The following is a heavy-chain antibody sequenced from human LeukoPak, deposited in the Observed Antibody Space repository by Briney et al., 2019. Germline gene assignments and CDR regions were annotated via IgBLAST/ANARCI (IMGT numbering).Heavy chain of an antibody. CDR2: IYPGDSDT. J-gene: IGHJ6*02. CDR3: ARLYDSTGYYYTYAMDV. Sequence: GESLKISCKGSGYRLTTYWLALVRQMPGKGLEWMVIIYPGDSDTRYSPSFQGQVTISADKSITTAYLQWSSLKASDTAMYYCARLYDSTGYYYTYAMDVWGQGTTVTVSS. D-gene: IGHD3-22*01. CDR1: GYRLTTYW. V-gene: IGHV5-51*01.